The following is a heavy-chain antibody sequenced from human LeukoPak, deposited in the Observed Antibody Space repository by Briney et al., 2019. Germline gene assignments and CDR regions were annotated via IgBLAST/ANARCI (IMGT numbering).Heavy chain of an antibody. J-gene: IGHJ4*02. Sequence: PGGSLRLSCAASGFTFTNSWMAWVRQATGKGLEWVANIKQDGSTKHYMDSLKGRFTISRDNPKNSVCLQMNSLRADDTANYYCARDTDGSLDYWGQGILVTVAS. CDR3: ARDTDGSLDY. CDR2: IKQDGSTK. V-gene: IGHV3-7*01. D-gene: IGHD1-26*01. CDR1: GFTFTNSW.